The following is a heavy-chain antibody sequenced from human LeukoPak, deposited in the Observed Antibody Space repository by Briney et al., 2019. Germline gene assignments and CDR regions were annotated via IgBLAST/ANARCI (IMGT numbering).Heavy chain of an antibody. Sequence: SQTLSLTCAVSGGSISSGGYSWSWIRQPPGEGLEWIGYIYHSGSTYYNPSLKSRVTISVDRSKNQFSLKLSSVTAADTAVYYCARDLKVELIWGQGTLVTVSS. CDR3: ARDLKVELI. CDR2: IYHSGST. V-gene: IGHV4-30-2*01. CDR1: GGSISSGGYS. D-gene: IGHD1-7*01. J-gene: IGHJ4*02.